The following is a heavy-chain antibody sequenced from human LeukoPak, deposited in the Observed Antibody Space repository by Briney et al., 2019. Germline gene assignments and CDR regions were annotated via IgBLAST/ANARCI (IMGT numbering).Heavy chain of an antibody. D-gene: IGHD4-23*01. V-gene: IGHV1-2*02. Sequence: GASVKVSCKASGYTFIDFYMHWVRQAPGQGLEWMGWINPKNGGTNYAQKLQGRVTMTTDTSTSTAYMELRSLRSDDTAVYYCARMLNYGGNDPFDYWGQGTLVTVSS. CDR2: INPKNGGT. CDR1: GYTFIDFY. J-gene: IGHJ4*02. CDR3: ARMLNYGGNDPFDY.